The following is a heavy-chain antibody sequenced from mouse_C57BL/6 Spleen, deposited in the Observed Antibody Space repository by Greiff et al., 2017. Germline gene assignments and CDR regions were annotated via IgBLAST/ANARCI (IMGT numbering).Heavy chain of an antibody. CDR2: INPSTGGT. CDR1: GYSFTGYY. J-gene: IGHJ1*03. Sequence: VQLQQSGPELVKPGASVKISCKASGYSFTGYYMNWVKQSPEKSLEWIGEINPSTGGTTYNQKFKAKATLTVDKSSSTAYMQLKSLTSEDSAVYYCARSYYGSSYGGYFDVWGTGTTVTVSS. V-gene: IGHV1-42*01. D-gene: IGHD1-1*01. CDR3: ARSYYGSSYGGYFDV.